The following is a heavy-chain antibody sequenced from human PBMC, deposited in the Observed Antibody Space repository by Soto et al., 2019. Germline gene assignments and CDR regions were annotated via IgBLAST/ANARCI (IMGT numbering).Heavy chain of an antibody. CDR2: ISAYNGNT. Sequence: ASVKVSCKASGYTFTSYGISWVRQAPGQGLEWMGWISAYNGNTNYAQKLQGRVTMTTDTSTSTAYMELRSLRSDDTAVYYCARWVRSGYYDVRRTELADYWGQGTLVTVSS. V-gene: IGHV1-18*01. CDR1: GYTFTSYG. D-gene: IGHD3-3*01. J-gene: IGHJ4*02. CDR3: ARWVRSGYYDVRRTELADY.